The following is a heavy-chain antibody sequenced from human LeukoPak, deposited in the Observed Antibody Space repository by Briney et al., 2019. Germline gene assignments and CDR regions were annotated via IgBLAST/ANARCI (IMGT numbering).Heavy chain of an antibody. V-gene: IGHV3-73*01. J-gene: IGHJ5*02. CDR1: GFTFSGSA. CDR2: IRSKANSYAT. Sequence: PGGSLRLSCAASGFTFSGSAMHWVRQASGKGLEWVGRIRSKANSYATAYAASVKGRFTISRDESKNTAYLQMNSLKTEDTAVYYCTRRAKDDSGGYYSTWGQGTLVTVSS. D-gene: IGHD3-22*01. CDR3: TRRAKDDSGGYYST.